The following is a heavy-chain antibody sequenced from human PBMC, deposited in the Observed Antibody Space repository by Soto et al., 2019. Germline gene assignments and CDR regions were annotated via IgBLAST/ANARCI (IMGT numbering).Heavy chain of an antibody. CDR3: AKGSEGHYFDY. CDR2: ISYDGSNK. CDR1: GFTFSSYG. Sequence: QVQLVESGGGVVQPGRSLRLSCAASGFTFSSYGMHWVRQAPGMGLEWVAVISYDGSNKYYADSVKGRFTISRDNSKNTLYLQMNSLRAEDTAVYYCAKGSEGHYFDYWGQGTLVTVSS. V-gene: IGHV3-30*18. J-gene: IGHJ4*02.